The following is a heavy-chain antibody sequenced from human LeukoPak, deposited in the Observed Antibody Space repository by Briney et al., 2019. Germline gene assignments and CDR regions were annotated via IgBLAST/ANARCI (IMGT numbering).Heavy chain of an antibody. J-gene: IGHJ3*02. V-gene: IGHV3-23*01. CDR2: ISGSGGST. D-gene: IGHD4-23*01. Sequence: GGSLRLSCAASGFTFSSYSMNWVPQAPGKGLEWVSAISGSGGSTYYADSVKGRLTISRDNSKNTLYLQMNSLGAEDTAVYYCAKDLLVTEPDAFDIWGQGTMVTVSS. CDR1: GFTFSSYS. CDR3: AKDLLVTEPDAFDI.